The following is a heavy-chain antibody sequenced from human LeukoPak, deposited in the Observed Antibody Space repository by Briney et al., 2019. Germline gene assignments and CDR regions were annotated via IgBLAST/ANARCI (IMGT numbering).Heavy chain of an antibody. D-gene: IGHD3-10*01. J-gene: IGHJ4*02. Sequence: PSQTLSLTCTVSGGSISSGDYYWSWIRQPPGKGLEWIGYIYYSGSTYYNPSLKSRVTISVDTSKNQFSLKLSSVTAADTAVYYCARVQMVRGAHWGFDYWGQGTLVTVSS. CDR2: IYYSGST. CDR3: ARVQMVRGAHWGFDY. CDR1: GGSISSGDYY. V-gene: IGHV4-30-4*08.